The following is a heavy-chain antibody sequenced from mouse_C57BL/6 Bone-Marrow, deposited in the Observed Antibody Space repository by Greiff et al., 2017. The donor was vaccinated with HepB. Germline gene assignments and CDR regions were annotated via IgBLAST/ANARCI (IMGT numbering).Heavy chain of an antibody. J-gene: IGHJ1*03. V-gene: IGHV2-9-1*01. CDR3: ARGPITTVVAKDWYFDV. CDR2: IWTGGGT. Sequence: VQLVESGPGLVAPSQSLSITCTVSGFSLTSYAISWVRQPPGKGLEWLGVIWTGGGTNYNSALKSRLSISKDNSKSQVFLKMNSLQTDDTARYYCARGPITTVVAKDWYFDVWGTGTTVTVSS. CDR1: GFSLTSYA. D-gene: IGHD1-1*01.